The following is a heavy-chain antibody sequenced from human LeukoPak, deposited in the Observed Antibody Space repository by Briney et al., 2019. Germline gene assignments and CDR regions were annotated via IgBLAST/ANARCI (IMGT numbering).Heavy chain of an antibody. D-gene: IGHD5/OR15-5a*01. Sequence: PSETLSLTCAVYGGSFSGYYWSWIRQPPGKGLEWIGEINHSGSTNYNPSLKSRVTISVDTSKNQFSLKLSSVTAADTAVYYCARVILSYYYMDVWGKGTTVTVSS. CDR1: GGSFSGYY. J-gene: IGHJ6*03. CDR2: INHSGST. V-gene: IGHV4-34*01. CDR3: ARVILSYYYMDV.